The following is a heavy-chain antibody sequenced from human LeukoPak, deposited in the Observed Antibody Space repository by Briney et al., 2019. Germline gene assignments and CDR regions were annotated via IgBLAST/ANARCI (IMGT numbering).Heavy chain of an antibody. CDR1: GGSISSYY. D-gene: IGHD4-17*01. J-gene: IGHJ4*02. CDR2: IYYSGST. V-gene: IGHV4-59*01. CDR3: ARGYGAIGY. Sequence: SETLSLTCTVSGGSISSYYWSWIRQPPGEGLEWIGYIYYSGSTNYNPSLKSPVTISVDTSKNQFSLKLSSVTAADTAVYYCARGYGAIGYWGQGTLVTVSS.